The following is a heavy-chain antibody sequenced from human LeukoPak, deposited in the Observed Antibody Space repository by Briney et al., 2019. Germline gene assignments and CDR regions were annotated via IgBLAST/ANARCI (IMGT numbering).Heavy chain of an antibody. J-gene: IGHJ4*02. CDR2: IYYTGST. CDR1: GGSISSYY. D-gene: IGHD6-19*01. CDR3: ARADYSSPFDY. V-gene: IGHV4-59*01. Sequence: SETLSLTCTVSGGSISSYYWSWIRQPPGKGLEWIGYIYYTGSTSYHPSLKSRVTISLDTSKNQFSLRLSSVTAADSAMYYCARADYSSPFDYWGQGTLLTVSS.